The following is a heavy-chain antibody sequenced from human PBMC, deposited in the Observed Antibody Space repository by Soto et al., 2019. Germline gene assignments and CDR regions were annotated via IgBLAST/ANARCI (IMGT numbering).Heavy chain of an antibody. J-gene: IGHJ6*02. CDR1: GYTFTSYY. CDR3: ARELGTLYYYYGMDV. CDR2: INPSGGST. Sequence: ASVKVSCKASGYTFTSYYMHWVRQAPGQGLEWMGIINPSGGSTSYAQKFQGRVTMTRDTSTSTVYMELSSLRSEDTAVYYCARELGTLYYYYGMDVWGQGTTVTVSS. V-gene: IGHV1-46*01. D-gene: IGHD7-27*01.